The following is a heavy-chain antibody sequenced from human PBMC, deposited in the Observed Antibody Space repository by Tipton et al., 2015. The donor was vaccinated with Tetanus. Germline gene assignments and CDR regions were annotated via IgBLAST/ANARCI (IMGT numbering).Heavy chain of an antibody. CDR3: ASGSALDY. CDR2: ISSTSSYI. D-gene: IGHD6-25*01. Sequence: SLRLSCEVSGFIFSSYTMNWVRQAPGKGPEWVSSISSTSSYIYYTDSLKGRFTISRDNAKSSLYLQMNSLRAEDTAVYFCASGSALDYWGPGTLVTVSS. CDR1: GFIFSSYT. V-gene: IGHV3-21*01. J-gene: IGHJ4*02.